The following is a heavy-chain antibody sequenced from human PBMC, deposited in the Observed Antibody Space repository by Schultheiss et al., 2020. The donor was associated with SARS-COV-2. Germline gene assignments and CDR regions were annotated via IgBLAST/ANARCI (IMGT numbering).Heavy chain of an antibody. CDR2: MHSSGST. CDR1: GGSVSSGSYH. D-gene: IGHD3-22*01. V-gene: IGHV4-61*01. Sequence: SETLSLTCTVSGGSVSSGSYHWNWIRQPPGKGLEWIGRMHSSGSTNHNPSLKSRLTMSVDTSKNQFSLNLRSVTAADTAVYYCARDRGYYDSSGYLYFDYWGQGTLVTVS. J-gene: IGHJ4*02. CDR3: ARDRGYYDSSGYLYFDY.